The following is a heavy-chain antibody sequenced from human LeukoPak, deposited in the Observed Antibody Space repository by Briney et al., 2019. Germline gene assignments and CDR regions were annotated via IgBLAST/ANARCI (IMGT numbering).Heavy chain of an antibody. V-gene: IGHV4-31*03. CDR3: ARVAIPGPKGDYGMDV. J-gene: IGHJ6*02. CDR2: IYYSGST. D-gene: IGHD2-2*02. CDR1: GGSISSGGYY. Sequence: SETLSLTCTVSGGSISSGGYYWSWIRQHPGKGLEWIGHIYYSGSTYYNPSLKSRVTISVDTSKNQFSLKLSSVTAADTAVYYCARVAIPGPKGDYGMDVWGQGTTVTVSS.